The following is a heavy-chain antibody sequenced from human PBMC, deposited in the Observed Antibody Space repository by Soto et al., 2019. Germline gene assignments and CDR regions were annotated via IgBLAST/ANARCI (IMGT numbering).Heavy chain of an antibody. V-gene: IGHV4-59*01. CDR3: ARWLRPYYFDY. Sequence: QVQLQESGPGLVKPSETLSLTCTVSGGSISSYYWSWIRQPPGKGLEWIGYIYCSGSTNYNPSLKSRVTISVDTSKNQFSLKLSSVTAADTAVYYCARWLRPYYFDYWGQGTLVTVSS. CDR1: GGSISSYY. J-gene: IGHJ4*02. D-gene: IGHD5-12*01. CDR2: IYCSGST.